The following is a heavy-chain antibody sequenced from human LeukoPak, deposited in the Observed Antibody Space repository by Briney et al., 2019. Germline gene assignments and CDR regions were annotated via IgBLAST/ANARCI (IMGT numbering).Heavy chain of an antibody. D-gene: IGHD6-13*01. CDR3: ARDVGSNWYERFDD. CDR1: GFTFSSYA. CDR2: ISYDGSTK. V-gene: IGHV3-30-3*01. Sequence: GGSLRLSCAASGFTFSSYAIHWVRQAPGKGLEWVAVISYDGSTKYYADSVKGRFTISRDNSKNTLYLQMNSLRAEDTPVYYCARDVGSNWYERFDDWGQGTLVTVSS. J-gene: IGHJ4*02.